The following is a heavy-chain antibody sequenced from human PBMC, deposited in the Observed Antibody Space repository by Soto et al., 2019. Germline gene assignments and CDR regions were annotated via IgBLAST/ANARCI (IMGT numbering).Heavy chain of an antibody. V-gene: IGHV3-9*01. CDR2: ISWNSGSI. CDR3: AKDWGDGYNFHYFDY. Sequence: GGSLRLSCAASGFTFDDYAMHWVRQAPGKGLEWVSGISWNSGSIGYADSVKGRFTISRDNAKNSLYLQMNSLRAEDTALYYCAKDWGDGYNFHYFDYWGQGTLVTVSS. J-gene: IGHJ4*02. CDR1: GFTFDDYA. D-gene: IGHD5-12*01.